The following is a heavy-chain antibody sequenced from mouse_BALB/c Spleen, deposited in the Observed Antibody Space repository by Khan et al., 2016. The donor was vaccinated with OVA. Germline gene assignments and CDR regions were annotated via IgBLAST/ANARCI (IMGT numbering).Heavy chain of an antibody. Sequence: QVQLKESGPDLVAPSQSLSITCTVSGFSLTSYAIHWVRQPPGKGLEWLVVIWSDGRTTYNSALKSRLSISKDNSKSQVFLKTNSLQTDDTAMYYCARHQFPLSMDSWGQGTSVTVSS. V-gene: IGHV2-6-2*01. CDR3: ARHQFPLSMDS. CDR1: GFSLTSYA. J-gene: IGHJ4*01. CDR2: IWSDGRT.